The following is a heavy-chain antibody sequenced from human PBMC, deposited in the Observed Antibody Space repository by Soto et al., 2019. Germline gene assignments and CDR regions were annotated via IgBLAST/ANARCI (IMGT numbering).Heavy chain of an antibody. D-gene: IGHD3-10*01. CDR2: IYWDDDK. CDR3: ALAIKQAMVRGVIWFDP. CDR1: GFSLSTSGVG. J-gene: IGHJ5*02. V-gene: IGHV2-5*02. Sequence: QITLKESGPTLVKPTQTLTLTCTFSGFSLSTSGVGVGWIRQPPGKALEWLALIYWDDDKRYSPSLKSRPTITKDTSKNHVVLTMTSTDPVDTATYYRALAIKQAMVRGVIWFDPWGQGTLVTVSS.